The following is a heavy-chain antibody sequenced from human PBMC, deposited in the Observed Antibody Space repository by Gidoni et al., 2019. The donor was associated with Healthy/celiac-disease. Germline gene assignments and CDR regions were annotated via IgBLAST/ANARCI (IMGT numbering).Heavy chain of an antibody. CDR2: INHSGST. J-gene: IGHJ6*02. CDR3: ARDRYSSGWYVGNYYYYGMDV. D-gene: IGHD6-19*01. Sequence: QVQLQQWGAGLLQPSETLSLTCAVYGGSFSGSYWRWIRQPPGKGLEWIGEINHSGSTNYNPSLKSRVTISVDTSKNQFSLKLSSVTAADTAVYYCARDRYSSGWYVGNYYYYGMDVWGQGTTVTVSS. V-gene: IGHV4-34*01. CDR1: GGSFSGSY.